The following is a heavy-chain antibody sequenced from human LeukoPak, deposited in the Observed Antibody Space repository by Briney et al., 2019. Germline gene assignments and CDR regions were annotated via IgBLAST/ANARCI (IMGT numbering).Heavy chain of an antibody. CDR2: IRSSGSTI. CDR3: ASRDGYNYIFDY. J-gene: IGHJ4*02. CDR1: GFSFSIYE. D-gene: IGHD5-24*01. Sequence: GGSLRLSCAGSGFSFSIYEMNWVRQAPGKGLEWVSYIRSSGSTIYYTDSVKGRFTISRDNAKNSLYLQMNSLRAEDTAVYYCASRDGYNYIFDYWGQGTLVTVSS. V-gene: IGHV3-48*03.